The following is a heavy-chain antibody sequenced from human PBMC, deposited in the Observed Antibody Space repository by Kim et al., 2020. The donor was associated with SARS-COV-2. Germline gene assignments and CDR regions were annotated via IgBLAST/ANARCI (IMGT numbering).Heavy chain of an antibody. V-gene: IGHV1-2*06. CDR1: GYTFTGYY. D-gene: IGHD5-12*01. Sequence: ASVKVSCKASGYTFTGYYMHWVRQAPGQGLEWMGRINPNSGGTNYAQKFQGRVTMTRDTSISTAYMELSRLRSDDTAVYYCVPERVATIQGFDYWGQGTLVTVSS. CDR3: VPERVATIQGFDY. CDR2: INPNSGGT. J-gene: IGHJ4*02.